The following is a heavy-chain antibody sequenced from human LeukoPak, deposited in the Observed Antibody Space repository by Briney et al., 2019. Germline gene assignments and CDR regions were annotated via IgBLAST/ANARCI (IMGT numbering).Heavy chain of an antibody. CDR3: ARWVATGAYYFEY. D-gene: IGHD1-14*01. CDR1: GGSISSGDYY. J-gene: IGHJ4*02. CDR2: IYYSGST. V-gene: IGHV4-30-4*01. Sequence: PSQTLSLTCTVSGGSISSGDYYWSWIPQPPGKGLEWIGYIYYSGSTYYNPSLKSRVTISVDTSKNQFSLKLSSVTAADTAVYYCARWVATGAYYFEYWGQGTLVTVSS.